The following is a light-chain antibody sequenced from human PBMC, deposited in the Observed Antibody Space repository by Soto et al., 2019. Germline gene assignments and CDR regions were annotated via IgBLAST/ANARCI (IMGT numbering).Light chain of an antibody. CDR1: QSLLHTDGKTY. J-gene: IGKJ4*01. CDR2: EVS. CDR3: MQSAQLPLT. Sequence: DVVMTQTPISLSVTPGQPASISCESSQSLLHTDGKTYLYWYLQKPGQPPQILIYEVSNLFSGVPDRFSGSGSGTYCTLKISRVEAEDVGVYYCMQSAQLPLTFGGGTKVEIK. V-gene: IGKV2D-29*01.